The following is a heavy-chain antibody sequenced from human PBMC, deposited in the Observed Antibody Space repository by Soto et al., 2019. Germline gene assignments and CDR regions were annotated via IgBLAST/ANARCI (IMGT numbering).Heavy chain of an antibody. CDR1: GFTFSSYA. CDR2: ISGSGGLT. Sequence: EVQLLESGGSLVRPGGSLRLSCAASGFTFSSYAMSWVRQAPGKGLEWVSVISGSGGLTNYADSVKGRFSISRDNSKNTLYLQMNSLRAEDTAVYYCAKPNLFCSSTSCYDYWGQGTLVTVSS. J-gene: IGHJ4*02. V-gene: IGHV3-23*01. D-gene: IGHD2-2*01. CDR3: AKPNLFCSSTSCYDY.